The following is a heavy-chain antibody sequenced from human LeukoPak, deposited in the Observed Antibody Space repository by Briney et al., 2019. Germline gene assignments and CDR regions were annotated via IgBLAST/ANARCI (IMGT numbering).Heavy chain of an antibody. V-gene: IGHV3-23*01. J-gene: IGHJ4*02. CDR3: AKYRGSSWSYYFDY. CDR2: ISGSGGST. Sequence: PGGSLRLSCAASGFTFSSYAMSWVRQAPGKGLEWVSAISGSGGSTYYADSVKSRFTISRDNSKNTLYLQMNSLRAEDTAVYYCAKYRGSSWSYYFDYWGQGTLVTVSS. D-gene: IGHD6-13*01. CDR1: GFTFSSYA.